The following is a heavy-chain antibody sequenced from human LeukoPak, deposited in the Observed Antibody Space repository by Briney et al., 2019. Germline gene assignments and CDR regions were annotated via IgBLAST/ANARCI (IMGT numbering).Heavy chain of an antibody. D-gene: IGHD1-26*01. Sequence: GGSLRLSCAASGFTFSPYWMHWVRQAPGKGLVWVSHMNSDGSLTHYADSVKGRFTISRDNAKNTLYLQMNSLRAEDTTVYYCARDRGSPDAFDIWGQGTMVTVSS. J-gene: IGHJ3*02. CDR2: MNSDGSLT. V-gene: IGHV3-74*01. CDR3: ARDRGSPDAFDI. CDR1: GFTFSPYW.